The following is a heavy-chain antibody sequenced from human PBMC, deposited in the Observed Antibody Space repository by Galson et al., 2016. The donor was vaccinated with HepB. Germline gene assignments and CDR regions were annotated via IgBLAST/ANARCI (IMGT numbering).Heavy chain of an antibody. D-gene: IGHD3-9*01. V-gene: IGHV3-23*01. Sequence: SLRLSCAASGFTFSSYAMSWVRQAPGKGLEWVSAISGSGGSTYYADSVKGRFTISRDNSKNTLYLQMNSLRAEDTAVYYCATDSGLSLYFDWSGGHWGQGTLVTVSS. CDR2: ISGSGGST. J-gene: IGHJ4*02. CDR3: ATDSGLSLYFDWSGGH. CDR1: GFTFSSYA.